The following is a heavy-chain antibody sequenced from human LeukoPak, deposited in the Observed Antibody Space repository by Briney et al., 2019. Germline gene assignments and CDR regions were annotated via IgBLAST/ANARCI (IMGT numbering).Heavy chain of an antibody. D-gene: IGHD3-10*01. J-gene: IGHJ6*03. Sequence: SETLSLTCSVSGGSISSYYWSWIRQPPGRGLEWIGYIYYSGRTSYNPSLKSRVTISVDTSKNQFSLRLSSVTAADTAVYYCARARGYYGSGNYRDYYYYYMDVWGKGTTVTISS. CDR3: ARARGYYGSGNYRDYYYYYMDV. CDR1: GGSISSYY. CDR2: IYYSGRT. V-gene: IGHV4-59*01.